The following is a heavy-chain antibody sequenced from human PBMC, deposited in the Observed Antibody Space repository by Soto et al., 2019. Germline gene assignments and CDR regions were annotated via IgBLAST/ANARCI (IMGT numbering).Heavy chain of an antibody. D-gene: IGHD2-2*02. CDR3: ARGGLGYCSSTSCYSYYYYMDV. J-gene: IGHJ6*03. CDR1: GGTFSSYA. CDR2: IIPILGIA. V-gene: IGHV1-69*04. Sequence: QVQLVQSGAEVKKPGSSVKVSCKASGGTFSSYAITWVRQAPGQGLEWMVRIIPILGIANYAQKFQGRVTITADKSTSTAYMELSSRGSEETAVYYCARGGLGYCSSTSCYSYYYYMDVWGKGTTVTVSS.